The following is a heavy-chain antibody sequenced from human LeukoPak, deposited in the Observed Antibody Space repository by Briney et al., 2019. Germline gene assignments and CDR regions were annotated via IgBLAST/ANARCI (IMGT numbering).Heavy chain of an antibody. J-gene: IGHJ1*01. Sequence: PSETLSLTCSVSGDSINNYFWSWIRQPPGKGLEWIGYIYYSGSTNYSPSFESRVTISVATSKNQFSLRLSSVTAADTAVYYCASAEYFQHWGQGTLVTVSS. V-gene: IGHV4-59*08. CDR3: ASAEYFQH. CDR2: IYYSGST. CDR1: GDSINNYF.